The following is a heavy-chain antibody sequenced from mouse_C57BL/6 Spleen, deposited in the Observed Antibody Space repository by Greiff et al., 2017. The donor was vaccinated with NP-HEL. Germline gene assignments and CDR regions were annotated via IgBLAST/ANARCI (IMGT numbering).Heavy chain of an antibody. CDR3: TPDYASFAY. Sequence: EVQLQQSGAELVRPGASVKLSCTASGFNIKDDYMHWVKQRPEQGLEWIGWIDPENGDTEYASKFQGKATITADTSSNTAYLQLSSLTSEDTAVYYCTPDYASFAYWGQGTLVTVSA. J-gene: IGHJ3*01. CDR1: GFNIKDDY. D-gene: IGHD2-4*01. V-gene: IGHV14-4*01. CDR2: IDPENGDT.